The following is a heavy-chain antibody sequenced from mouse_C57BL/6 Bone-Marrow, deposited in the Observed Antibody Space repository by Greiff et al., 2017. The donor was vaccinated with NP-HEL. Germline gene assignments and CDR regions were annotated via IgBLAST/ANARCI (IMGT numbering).Heavy chain of an antibody. CDR2: IYPRDGST. V-gene: IGHV1-78*01. J-gene: IGHJ4*01. CDR3: ARRAYYYDYGFLYYAMDY. CDR1: GYTFTDHT. Sequence: QVQLKESDAELVKPGASVKISCKVSGYTFTDHTIHWMKQRPEQGLEWIGYIYPRDGSTKYNEKFKGKATLTADKSSSTAYMQLNSLTSEDSAVYFCARRAYYYDYGFLYYAMDYWGQGTSVTVSS. D-gene: IGHD2-4*01.